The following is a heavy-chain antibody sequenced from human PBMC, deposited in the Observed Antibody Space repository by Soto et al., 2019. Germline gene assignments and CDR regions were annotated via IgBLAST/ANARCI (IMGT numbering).Heavy chain of an antibody. J-gene: IGHJ4*02. D-gene: IGHD3-22*01. Sequence: SETLSLTCTVYGGSISSGDYYWSWIRQPPGKGLEWIGYIYYSGSTYYNPSLKSRVTISVDTSKNQFSLKLSSVTAADTAVYYCARASPAINYDSSGYYPPSIDYWGQGTLVTVSS. V-gene: IGHV4-30-4*01. CDR1: GGSISSGDYY. CDR2: IYYSGST. CDR3: ARASPAINYDSSGYYPPSIDY.